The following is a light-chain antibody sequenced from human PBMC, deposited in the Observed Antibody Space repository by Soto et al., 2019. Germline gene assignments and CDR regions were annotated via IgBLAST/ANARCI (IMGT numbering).Light chain of an antibody. J-gene: IGKJ1*01. V-gene: IGKV1-5*01. CDR2: AAS. CDR1: QSISSW. Sequence: DIQMTQSPSTLSASVGDRVTITCRASQSISSWLAWYRQKPGKAPKLLIYAASSLQSGVPSRFSGSGSGTEFTLTISSLQPDDFATYYCQQYNSYWTFGQGTKVDIK. CDR3: QQYNSYWT.